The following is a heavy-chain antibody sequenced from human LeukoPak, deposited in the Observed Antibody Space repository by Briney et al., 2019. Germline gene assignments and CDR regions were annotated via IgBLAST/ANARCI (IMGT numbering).Heavy chain of an antibody. J-gene: IGHJ6*02. V-gene: IGHV4-34*01. CDR3: ARKPGWGYDFWSGYSTGYYYGMDV. Sequence: GSLRLSCAASGFTFSSYWMSWVRQPPGKGLEWIGEINHSGSTNYNPSLKSRVTISVDTSKNQFSLKLSSVTAADTAVYYCARKPGWGYDFWSGYSTGYYYGMDVWGQGTTVTVSS. CDR2: INHSGST. CDR1: GFTFSSYW. D-gene: IGHD3-3*01.